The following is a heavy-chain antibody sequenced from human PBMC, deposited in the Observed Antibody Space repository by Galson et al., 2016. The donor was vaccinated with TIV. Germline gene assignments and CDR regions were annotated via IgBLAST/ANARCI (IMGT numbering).Heavy chain of an antibody. D-gene: IGHD5-18*01. CDR3: ATDRNSAMDTYHYYYGMDG. Sequence: SVKVSCKASGGTFGSYVFNWVRLAPGQGLEWMGGIIPLFGTTNYAQKFQGRVTITADESTSTAYMELISLRSGDTAVYHCATDRNSAMDTYHYYYGMDGWGQGTTVTVSS. CDR2: IIPLFGTT. CDR1: GGTFGSYV. V-gene: IGHV1-69*13. J-gene: IGHJ6*02.